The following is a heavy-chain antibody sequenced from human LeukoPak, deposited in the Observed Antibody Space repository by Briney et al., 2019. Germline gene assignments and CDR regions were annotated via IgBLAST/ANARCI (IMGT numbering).Heavy chain of an antibody. CDR1: GGSISSGDYY. V-gene: IGHV4-30-4*01. Sequence: SETLSLTCTVSGGSISSGDYYWSWIRQPPGKGLEWIGYIYYSGSTYFNPSLKSRVTISVDTSKNQFSLKLNSVTAADTAVYYCARDHILTGEFDYWGQGTVVTVSS. CDR3: ARDHILTGEFDY. D-gene: IGHD3-9*01. J-gene: IGHJ4*02. CDR2: IYYSGST.